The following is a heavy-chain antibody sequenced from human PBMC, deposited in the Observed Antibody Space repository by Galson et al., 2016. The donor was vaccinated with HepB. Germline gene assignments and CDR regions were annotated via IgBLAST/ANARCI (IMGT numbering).Heavy chain of an antibody. CDR1: GYTFTRYP. D-gene: IGHD3-10*01. J-gene: IGHJ5*02. V-gene: IGHV1-46*03. Sequence: SVKVSCKASGYTFTRYPMHWVRQAPGQGLEWMGMINTSGGNTTYAQKFQGRVTMTRDTSTRTVYMELSTLRSDDAAVYYCTVSFRSPGGFEPWGLGTLVTFSS. CDR3: TVSFRSPGGFEP. CDR2: INTSGGNT.